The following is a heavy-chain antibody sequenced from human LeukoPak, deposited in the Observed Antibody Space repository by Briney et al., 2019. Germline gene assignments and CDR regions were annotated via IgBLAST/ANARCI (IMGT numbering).Heavy chain of an antibody. CDR2: ISSSSSNI. D-gene: IGHD3-22*01. CDR3: AKDNQKPGIVVVMPDY. Sequence: GGSLRLSCAASGFTFSSYSMNWVRQAPGKGLEWVSSISSSSSNIYYADSVKGRFTISRDNSKNTLYLQMNSLRAEDKAVYYCAKDNQKPGIVVVMPDYWGQGTLVTVSS. J-gene: IGHJ4*02. V-gene: IGHV3-21*04. CDR1: GFTFSSYS.